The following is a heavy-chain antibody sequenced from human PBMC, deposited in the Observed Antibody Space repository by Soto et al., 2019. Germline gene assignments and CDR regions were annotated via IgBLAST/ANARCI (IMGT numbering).Heavy chain of an antibody. Sequence: PGGSLRLSCAASGFTCSSYAMSWVRQAPGKGLEWVSAISGSGGSTYYADSVKGRFTISRDNSKNTLYLQMNSLRAEDTAVYYCAKEPYYDFWSGPDYWGQGTLVTVSS. J-gene: IGHJ4*02. CDR3: AKEPYYDFWSGPDY. CDR1: GFTCSSYA. CDR2: ISGSGGST. D-gene: IGHD3-3*01. V-gene: IGHV3-23*01.